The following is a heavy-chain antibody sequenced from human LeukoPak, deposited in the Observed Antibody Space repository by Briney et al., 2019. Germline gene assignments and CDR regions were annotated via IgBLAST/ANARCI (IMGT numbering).Heavy chain of an antibody. J-gene: IGHJ4*02. V-gene: IGHV3-30*18. Sequence: GSSLRLSCVASGFTFSTYGMHWVRQAPGKGLEWVAAISYDADKKYYSDSVKGRFTISRDSSKDTLLLQMNSLRPEDTAVYYCAKEGWTNKCWYGRIDYWGQGTQVTVSS. CDR1: GFTFSTYG. D-gene: IGHD6-13*01. CDR3: AKEGWTNKCWYGRIDY. CDR2: ISYDADKK.